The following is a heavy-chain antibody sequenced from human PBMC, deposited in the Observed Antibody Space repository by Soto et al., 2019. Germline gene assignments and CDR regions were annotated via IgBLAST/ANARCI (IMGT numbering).Heavy chain of an antibody. Sequence: ASVKVSCKASGYTFTYSGFSWVRQAPGQGLEWMGWISIDKGKTNYAQKFQGRVTMTTDTSTSTAFMELRSLRSDDTAVYYCATRSPAFDYWGQGTLVTVSS. CDR3: ATRSPAFDY. CDR2: ISIDKGKT. J-gene: IGHJ4*02. V-gene: IGHV1-18*01. CDR1: GYTFTYSG.